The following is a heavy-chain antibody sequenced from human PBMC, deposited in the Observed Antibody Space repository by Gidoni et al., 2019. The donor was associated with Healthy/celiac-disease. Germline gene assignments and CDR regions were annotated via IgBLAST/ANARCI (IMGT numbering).Heavy chain of an antibody. CDR3: ARGRGGGYDY. J-gene: IGHJ4*02. V-gene: IGHV4-34*01. Sequence: QVQLQQWGAGLLKPSETLSLTCAVYGGSFSGYYWSWIRQPPGKGLEWIGEINHSGSTNSNPSLKSRVTISVDTSKNQFSLKLSSVTAADTAVYYCARGRGGGYDYWGQGTLVTVSS. CDR1: GGSFSGYY. D-gene: IGHD2-15*01. CDR2: INHSGST.